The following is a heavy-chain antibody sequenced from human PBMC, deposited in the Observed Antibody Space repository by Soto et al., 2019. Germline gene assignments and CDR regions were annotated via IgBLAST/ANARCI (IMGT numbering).Heavy chain of an antibody. CDR1: GFTFSSYA. Sequence: GGSLRLSCADSGFTFSSYAMSWVRQAPRKGLEWVSAISGSGGSTYYADSVKGRFTISRDNSKNTLYLQMNSLRAEDTAVYYCAKKTLYCSSTSCRAPFDYWGQGTLVTVSS. D-gene: IGHD2-2*01. J-gene: IGHJ4*02. V-gene: IGHV3-23*01. CDR3: AKKTLYCSSTSCRAPFDY. CDR2: ISGSGGST.